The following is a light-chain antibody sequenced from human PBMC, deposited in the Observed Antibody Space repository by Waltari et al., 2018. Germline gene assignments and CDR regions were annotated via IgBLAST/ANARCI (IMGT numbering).Light chain of an antibody. CDR1: ERVLYSSNNKHH. CDR2: WAS. Sequence: EIVMTQSPESLAVSLGERATINCKSSERVLYSSNNKHHLAWYQQKPGQPPKLLLYWASTRKSGVPDRFSGSGSETDFTLTVTSLQAEDVAVYYCQQYYSTPLTFGGGTKVEIK. CDR3: QQYYSTPLT. V-gene: IGKV4-1*01. J-gene: IGKJ4*01.